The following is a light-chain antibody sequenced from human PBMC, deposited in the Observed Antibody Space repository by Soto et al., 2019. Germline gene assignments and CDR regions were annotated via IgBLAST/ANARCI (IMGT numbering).Light chain of an antibody. CDR2: EGS. V-gene: IGLV2-23*01. CDR3: RSYAGSSTLWV. Sequence: QSALTQPASVSGSPGQSITISCTGTSSDVGSYNLVSWYQQHPGKAPKLMIYEGSKRPSGVSNRFSGSKSGNTASPTISGLQAEDEADYYCRSYAGSSTLWVFGGGTKLTVL. CDR1: SSDVGSYNL. J-gene: IGLJ3*02.